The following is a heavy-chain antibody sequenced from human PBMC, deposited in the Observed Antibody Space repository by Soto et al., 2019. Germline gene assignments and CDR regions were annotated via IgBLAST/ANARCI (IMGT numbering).Heavy chain of an antibody. D-gene: IGHD5-12*01. V-gene: IGHV1-8*01. J-gene: IGHJ6*02. Sequence: ASVKVSCKAFGSAFKSYDIHWVRQATGQGLEWLGWMNPNTGHSVPSRKFQGRVTMTTDTSTSTVHMEVRSLRSDDTAVYYCAREGVAPYYYYGMDVWGQGTPVTVSS. CDR2: MNPNTGHS. CDR1: GSAFKSYD. CDR3: AREGVAPYYYYGMDV.